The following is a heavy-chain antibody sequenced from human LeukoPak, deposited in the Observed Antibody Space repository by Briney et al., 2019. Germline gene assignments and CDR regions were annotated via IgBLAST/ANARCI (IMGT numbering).Heavy chain of an antibody. CDR2: ISSSSSYI. J-gene: IGHJ4*02. V-gene: IGHV3-21*01. D-gene: IGHD2-8*01. CDR1: GFTFSSYS. Sequence: GGSLRLSCAASGFTFSSYSMNWVRQAPGKGLEWVSSISSSSSYIYYADSVKGRFTISRDNAKNSLYLQMNSLRAEDTAVYYCARDRSGVGPGCHNWGQGTLVTVSS. CDR3: ARDRSGVGPGCHN.